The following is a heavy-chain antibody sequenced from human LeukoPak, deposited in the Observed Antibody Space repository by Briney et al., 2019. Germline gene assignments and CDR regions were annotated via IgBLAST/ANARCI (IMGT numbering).Heavy chain of an antibody. J-gene: IGHJ3*02. V-gene: IGHV1-8*01. Sequence: ASVKVSCKASGYTFTSYDINWVRQATGQGLEWMGWVNPNSGHTGYAQKFQGRVTMTRNTSITTAYMELSSLRAEDTAVYYCARDSGTYYDILTGPDAFDIWGQGTMVTVSS. CDR1: GYTFTSYD. CDR3: ARDSGTYYDILTGPDAFDI. CDR2: VNPNSGHT. D-gene: IGHD3-9*01.